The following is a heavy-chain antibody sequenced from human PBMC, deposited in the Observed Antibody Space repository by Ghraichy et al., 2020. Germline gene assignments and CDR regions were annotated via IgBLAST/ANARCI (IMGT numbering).Heavy chain of an antibody. CDR3: ARGGPRRIQLWLRIDY. CDR2: INPNSGGT. Sequence: ASVKVSCKASGYTFTGYYMHWVRQAPGQGLEWMGWINPNSGGTNYAQKFQGRVTMTRDTSISTAYMELSRLRSDDTAVYYCARGGPRRIQLWLRIDYWGQGTLVTVSS. V-gene: IGHV1-2*02. D-gene: IGHD5-18*01. J-gene: IGHJ4*02. CDR1: GYTFTGYY.